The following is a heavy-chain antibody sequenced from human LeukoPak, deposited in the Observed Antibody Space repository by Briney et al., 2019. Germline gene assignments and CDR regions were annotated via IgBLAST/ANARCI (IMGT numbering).Heavy chain of an antibody. CDR1: GYTLTELS. D-gene: IGHD3-10*01. CDR2: FDPEDGET. V-gene: IGHV1-24*01. CDR3: ATCCYYYGSGSYYNWGYWFDP. Sequence: GASVKVSCKVSGYTLTELSMHWVRQAPGKGLERMGGFDPEDGETIYAQKFQGRVTMTEDTSTDTAYMELSSLRSEDTAVYYCATCCYYYGSGSYYNWGYWFDPWGQGTLVTVSS. J-gene: IGHJ5*02.